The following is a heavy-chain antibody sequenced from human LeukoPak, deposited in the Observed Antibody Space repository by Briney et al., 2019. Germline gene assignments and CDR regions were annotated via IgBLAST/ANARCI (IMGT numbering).Heavy chain of an antibody. D-gene: IGHD3-10*01. CDR3: ARGGMVRGVIRFDY. Sequence: SETLSLTCTVSGGSISSYYWSWIRQPPGKGLEWIGYIYYSGSTYYNPSLKSRVTISVDTSKNQFSLKLSSVTGADTAVYYCARGGMVRGVIRFDYWGQGTLVTVSS. J-gene: IGHJ4*02. V-gene: IGHV4-59*12. CDR2: IYYSGST. CDR1: GGSISSYY.